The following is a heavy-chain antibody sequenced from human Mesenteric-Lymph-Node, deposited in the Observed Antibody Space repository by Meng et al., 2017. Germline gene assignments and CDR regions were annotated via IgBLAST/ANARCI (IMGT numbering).Heavy chain of an antibody. CDR1: GFSLSTSGMC. V-gene: IGHV2-70*12. D-gene: IGHD5-18*01. CDR2: IDWDDDK. Sequence: SGPTLVKPTQTLTLTCTFSGFSLSTSGMCVSWVRQPPGKALEWLALIDWDDDKYYSTSLKTRLTISQDTSKNQVVLTMTNMDPVDTATYYCAHSFQYSYGWGFDYWGQGTLVTVSS. J-gene: IGHJ4*02. CDR3: AHSFQYSYGWGFDY.